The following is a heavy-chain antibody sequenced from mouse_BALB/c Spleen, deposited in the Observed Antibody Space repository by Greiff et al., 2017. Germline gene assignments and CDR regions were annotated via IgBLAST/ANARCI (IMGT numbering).Heavy chain of an antibody. CDR3: TREEVRNFDV. J-gene: IGHJ1*01. CDR2: ISSGGSYT. V-gene: IGHV5-6-4*01. Sequence: EVKLVESGGGLVKPGGSLKLSCAASGFTFSSYTMSWVRQTPEKRLEWVATISSGGSYTYYPDSVKGRFSISRDNAKNTLYLQMSSLKSEDTAMYYCTREEVRNFDVWGAGTTVTVSS. D-gene: IGHD2-14*01. CDR1: GFTFSSYT.